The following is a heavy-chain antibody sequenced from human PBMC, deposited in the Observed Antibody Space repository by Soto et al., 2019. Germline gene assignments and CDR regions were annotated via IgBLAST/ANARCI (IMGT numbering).Heavy chain of an antibody. Sequence: QITLKESGPTLVKPTQTLTLTCTFSGFSLSTSGVGVGWIRQPPGKALEWLALIYWDDDKRYSPSLKSRLTITXXTXKXXVVLTMTNMDPVDTATYYCAHSSLKRVAAIGWFDPWGQGTLVTVSS. CDR3: AHSSLKRVAAIGWFDP. D-gene: IGHD2-15*01. J-gene: IGHJ5*02. V-gene: IGHV2-5*02. CDR2: IYWDDDK. CDR1: GFSLSTSGVG.